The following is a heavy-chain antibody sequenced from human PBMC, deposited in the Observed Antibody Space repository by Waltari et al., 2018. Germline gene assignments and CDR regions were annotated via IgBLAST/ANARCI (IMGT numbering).Heavy chain of an antibody. D-gene: IGHD1-26*01. CDR2: INPNSGGT. Sequence: QVQLVQSGAEVKKPGASVKVSCKASGYTFTGYYMHWVRQAPGQGLEWMGWINPNSGGTNYAQTFQGRVTMTRDTSISTAYMELSRLRSDDTAVYYCAIVGATTKGPWGQGTLVTVSS. J-gene: IGHJ5*02. CDR1: GYTFTGYY. CDR3: AIVGATTKGP. V-gene: IGHV1-2*02.